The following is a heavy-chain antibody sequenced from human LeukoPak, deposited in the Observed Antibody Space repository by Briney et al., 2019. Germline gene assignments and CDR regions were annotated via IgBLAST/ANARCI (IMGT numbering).Heavy chain of an antibody. D-gene: IGHD4-17*01. CDR3: VRDSPDYADAFDI. V-gene: IGHV3-7*01. J-gene: IGHJ3*02. CDR1: GFTFSSYW. CDR2: IKQDGSEK. Sequence: GGSLRLSCAASGFTFSSYWMSWVRQAPGKGLEWVANIKQDGSEKYYVDSVKGRFTISRDNAKNSLYLQMNSLRAEDTAVYYCVRDSPDYADAFDIWGQGTMVTVSS.